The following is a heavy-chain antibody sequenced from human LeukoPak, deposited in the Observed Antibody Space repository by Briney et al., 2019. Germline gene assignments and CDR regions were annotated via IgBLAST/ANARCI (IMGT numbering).Heavy chain of an antibody. CDR2: IKHDGSEK. D-gene: IGHD1-7*01. CDR3: ALYNWNSKRDLDY. Sequence: GSLRLSCGGSGFTFSSHWMSWVRQAPGKGLEWVANIKHDGSEKYYVGSVKGRFTVSRDNAKNSLYLQMNSLRAEDTAVYYCALYNWNSKRDLDYWGQGTLVTVSS. J-gene: IGHJ4*02. CDR1: GFTFSSHW. V-gene: IGHV3-7*05.